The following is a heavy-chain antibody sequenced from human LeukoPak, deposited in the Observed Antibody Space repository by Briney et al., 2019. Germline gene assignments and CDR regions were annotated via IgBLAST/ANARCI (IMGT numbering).Heavy chain of an antibody. CDR2: ISAYNGNT. D-gene: IGHD3-9*01. Sequence: GASVKVSCKASGYTFTSYGISWVRQAPGRGLEWMGWISAYNGNTNYAQKLQGRVTMTTDTSTSTAYMELRSLRSDDTAMYYCARAPDILTGYYIPASLYYYYGMDVWGQGTTVTVSS. V-gene: IGHV1-18*01. CDR1: GYTFTSYG. J-gene: IGHJ6*02. CDR3: ARAPDILTGYYIPASLYYYYGMDV.